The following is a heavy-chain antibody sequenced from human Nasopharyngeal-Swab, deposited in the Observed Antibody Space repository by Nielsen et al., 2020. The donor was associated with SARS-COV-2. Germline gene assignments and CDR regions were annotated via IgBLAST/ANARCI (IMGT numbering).Heavy chain of an antibody. Sequence: GGSLRLSCAASGFTFSSYGMHWVRQAPGKGLEWVAVISYDGSNKYYADSVKGRFTISRDNSKNTLYLQMNSLRAEDTAVYYCAKDPGWELLYFDYWGQGTLVTVSS. J-gene: IGHJ4*02. CDR1: GFTFSSYG. CDR2: ISYDGSNK. D-gene: IGHD1-26*01. CDR3: AKDPGWELLYFDY. V-gene: IGHV3-30*18.